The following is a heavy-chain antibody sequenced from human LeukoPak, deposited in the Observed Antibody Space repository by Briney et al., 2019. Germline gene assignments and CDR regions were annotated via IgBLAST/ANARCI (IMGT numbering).Heavy chain of an antibody. D-gene: IGHD6-13*01. CDR1: GFTFSSYG. CDR3: ARDLQQLVPFDY. J-gene: IGHJ4*02. CDR2: ISSSSSYI. V-gene: IGHV3-21*01. Sequence: SGGSLRLSCVASGFTFSSYGMSWVRQAPGKGLEWVSSISSSSSYIYYADSVKGRFTISRDNAKNSLYLQMNSLRAEDTAVYYCARDLQQLVPFDYWGQGTLVTVSS.